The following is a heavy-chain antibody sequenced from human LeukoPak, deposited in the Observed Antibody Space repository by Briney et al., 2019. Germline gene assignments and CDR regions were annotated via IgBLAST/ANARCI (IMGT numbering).Heavy chain of an antibody. D-gene: IGHD2-2*03. V-gene: IGHV3-7*04. CDR1: GFTFSSYW. CDR2: IKQDGSER. Sequence: SGGSLRLSCAASGFTFSSYWMSWVRQAPGKGLEWVANIKQDGSERYYVDSVKGRFTISRDNAKNSLYLQMNSLRAVDTAVYYCARGGLVGYCSGTSCYSWFDPWGQGTLVTVSS. J-gene: IGHJ5*02. CDR3: ARGGLVGYCSGTSCYSWFDP.